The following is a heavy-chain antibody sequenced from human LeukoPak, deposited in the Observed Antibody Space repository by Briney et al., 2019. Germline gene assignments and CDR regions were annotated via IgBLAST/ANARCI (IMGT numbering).Heavy chain of an antibody. D-gene: IGHD1-1*01. V-gene: IGHV1-58*01. J-gene: IGHJ4*02. Sequence: GTSGKVSCKASGFTFTNSAVQWVRQARGQRLEWIGWIVVASGNTNYAPKFQERVTITRDMSTSTAYMELSSLRSEDTAVYYCAADSGTQGDLFDYWGQGTLVTVSS. CDR2: IVVASGNT. CDR1: GFTFTNSA. CDR3: AADSGTQGDLFDY.